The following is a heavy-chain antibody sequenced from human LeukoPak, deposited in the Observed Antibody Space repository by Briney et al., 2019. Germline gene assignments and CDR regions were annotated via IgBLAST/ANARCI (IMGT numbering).Heavy chain of an antibody. V-gene: IGHV4-39*01. D-gene: IGHD4-17*01. CDR3: ASTAQNDYGDYVWGPDDY. J-gene: IGHJ4*02. Sequence: SETLSLTCTVSGGSISSRSYYWGWIRQPPGKGLEWIGSIYYSGSTYYNPSLKRRVTISVDTSKNQFSLKLSSVTAADTAGYYCASTAQNDYGDYVWGPDDYWGEGTLVTVSS. CDR1: GGSISSRSYY. CDR2: IYYSGST.